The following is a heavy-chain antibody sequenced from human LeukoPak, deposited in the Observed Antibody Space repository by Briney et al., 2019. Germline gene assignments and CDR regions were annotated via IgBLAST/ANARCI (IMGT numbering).Heavy chain of an antibody. CDR3: ARESRGDGDAFDI. J-gene: IGHJ3*02. Sequence: PGGSLGLSCTASGFTFSTDEMNWVRQAPGKGLEWLSYVDSSGSTVYYADSVMGRFAISRDNAKNSLYLQMNSLRAGDTAVYYCARESRGDGDAFDIWGQGTMVTVSS. CDR2: VDSSGSTV. V-gene: IGHV3-48*03. CDR1: GFTFSTDE. D-gene: IGHD2-21*02.